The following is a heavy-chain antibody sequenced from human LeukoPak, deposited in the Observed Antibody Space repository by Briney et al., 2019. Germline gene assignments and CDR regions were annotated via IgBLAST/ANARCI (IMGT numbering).Heavy chain of an antibody. V-gene: IGHV4-59*08. CDR1: GGSFSGYY. CDR2: IYYSGST. J-gene: IGHJ4*02. D-gene: IGHD4-17*01. Sequence: PSETLSLTCAVYGGSFSGYYWSWIRQPPGKGLEWIGYIYYSGSTNYNPSLKSRVTISVDTSKNQFSLKLSSVTAADTAVYYCARLLHPRTTADYWGQGTLVTVSS. CDR3: ARLLHPRTTADY.